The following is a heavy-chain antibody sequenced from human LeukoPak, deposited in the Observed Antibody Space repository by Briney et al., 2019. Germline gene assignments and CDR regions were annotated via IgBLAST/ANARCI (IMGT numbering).Heavy chain of an antibody. D-gene: IGHD6-6*01. CDR2: ITGGSDST. Sequence: GGSLRLSCPASGFTFSNYVVSWVRQAPGKGLEWVSAITGGSDSTYYADSVKGRFTISRDNSKNTLYLQMNGLRAEDTAVYYCAKGSAAARPYYFDYWGQGTLVTVSS. J-gene: IGHJ4*02. CDR3: AKGSAAARPYYFDY. V-gene: IGHV3-23*01. CDR1: GFTFSNYV.